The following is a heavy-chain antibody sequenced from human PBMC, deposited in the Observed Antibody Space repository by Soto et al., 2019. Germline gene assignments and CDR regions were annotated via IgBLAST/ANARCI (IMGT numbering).Heavy chain of an antibody. J-gene: IGHJ4*02. Sequence: SETLSLTCTVSGGSISSSSYYWGWIRQPPGKGLEWIGSIYYSGSTYYNPSLKSRVTISVDTSKNQFSLKLSSVTAADTAVYYCARQGSATQGGSSPLYYFDYWGQGTLVTV. CDR3: ARQGSATQGGSSPLYYFDY. CDR2: IYYSGST. V-gene: IGHV4-39*01. D-gene: IGHD6-6*01. CDR1: GGSISSSSYY.